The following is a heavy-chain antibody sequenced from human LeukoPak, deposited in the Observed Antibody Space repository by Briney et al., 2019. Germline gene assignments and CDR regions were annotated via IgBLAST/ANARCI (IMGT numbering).Heavy chain of an antibody. V-gene: IGHV1-69*05. CDR3: ATTRGSYFYYYMAV. CDR1: GGTFSSYA. CDR2: IIPIFGTA. J-gene: IGHJ6*03. D-gene: IGHD5-24*01. Sequence: SVKVSCKASGGTFSSYAISWVRQAPGQGLEWMGRIIPIFGTANYAQKFQGRVTITTDESTSSAYMELSSLRSEDTAVYYCATTRGSYFYYYMAVWGKGTTVTVYS.